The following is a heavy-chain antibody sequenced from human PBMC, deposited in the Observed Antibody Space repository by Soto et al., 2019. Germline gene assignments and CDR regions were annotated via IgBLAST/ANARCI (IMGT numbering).Heavy chain of an antibody. Sequence: QVQVVESGGGVVQPGRSLRLSCAASGFTFSTYGIHWVRQAPGKGLEWVAVISFDGNNKFSADSVKGRFTISRVNSKNTVYLQMNSLRPEDTAMYYCVADYVATDTFDIWGQGTMVTVSS. V-gene: IGHV3-30*03. D-gene: IGHD3-10*02. CDR1: GFTFSTYG. CDR2: ISFDGNNK. J-gene: IGHJ3*02. CDR3: VADYVATDTFDI.